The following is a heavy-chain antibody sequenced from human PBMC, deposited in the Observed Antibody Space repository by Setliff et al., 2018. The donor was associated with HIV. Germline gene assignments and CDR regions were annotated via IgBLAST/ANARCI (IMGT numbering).Heavy chain of an antibody. V-gene: IGHV3-49*04. CDR1: GFMFGDNA. Sequence: GGSLRLSCTASGFMFGDNAMSWVRQAPGKGLEWVGFIRSKAYGGTTEYAASVKGRFTISRDDSKSIASLQMNSLKTEDTAVYYCTTGGGRNDAFDIWGQGTMVTVSS. D-gene: IGHD3-16*01. CDR2: IRSKAYGGTT. J-gene: IGHJ3*02. CDR3: TTGGGRNDAFDI.